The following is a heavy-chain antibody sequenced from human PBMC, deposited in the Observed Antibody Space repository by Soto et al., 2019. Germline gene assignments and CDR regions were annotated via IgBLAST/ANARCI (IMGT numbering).Heavy chain of an antibody. CDR3: ARGAYCSGGSCFDY. V-gene: IGHV3-23*01. CDR2: IGDSGADT. D-gene: IGHD2-15*01. CDR1: GFTFSTYA. J-gene: IGHJ4*02. Sequence: PGGSLRLSCAASGFTFSTYAMTWVRQAPGEGPEWFSAIGDSGADTYYADSVKGRFTISRDNSKNTLYLQMNSLRAEDTAVYYCARGAYCSGGSCFDYWGQGTLVTVSS.